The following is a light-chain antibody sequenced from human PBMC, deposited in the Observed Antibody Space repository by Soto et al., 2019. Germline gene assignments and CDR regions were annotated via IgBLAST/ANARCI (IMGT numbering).Light chain of an antibody. J-gene: IGKJ1*01. Sequence: IQLTQSPSSLSASVRDRVTITCRASQGISSYLAWYQQKPGKAPKLLIYAASTLQSGVPSRFSGSGSGTDFTLTISSPQPEDFATYYCQQFNSYPWTFGQGTKVEIK. V-gene: IGKV1-9*01. CDR3: QQFNSYPWT. CDR1: QGISSY. CDR2: AAS.